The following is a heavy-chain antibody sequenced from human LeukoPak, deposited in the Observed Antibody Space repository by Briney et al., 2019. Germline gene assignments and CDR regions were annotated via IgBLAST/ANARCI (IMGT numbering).Heavy chain of an antibody. Sequence: GGSLRLSCAASRFTFSSYWMSWVRQAPGRGLEWVANIEKDGSKKNYVDSVKGRFTISRDNAKNSLFLQMNSLRHEDTAVYYCAKNSDYRFEYWGQGTLLTVSS. D-gene: IGHD3-22*01. J-gene: IGHJ4*02. CDR2: IEKDGSKK. V-gene: IGHV3-7*01. CDR1: RFTFSSYW. CDR3: AKNSDYRFEY.